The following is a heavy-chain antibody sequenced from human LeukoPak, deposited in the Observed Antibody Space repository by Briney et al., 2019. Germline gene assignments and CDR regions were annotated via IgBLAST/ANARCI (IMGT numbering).Heavy chain of an antibody. CDR2: IKQDGSAK. D-gene: IGHD1-14*01. CDR1: GFTFSSYW. Sequence: GGSLRLSCAASGFTFSSYWMSWVRQAPGKGLEWVANIKQDGSAKYYVDSVKGRFTISRDNAKNSLYLQMNSLRVEDTAVYYCATTPRGVPEFGWFDPWGQGTLVTVSS. V-gene: IGHV3-7*01. CDR3: ATTPRGVPEFGWFDP. J-gene: IGHJ5*02.